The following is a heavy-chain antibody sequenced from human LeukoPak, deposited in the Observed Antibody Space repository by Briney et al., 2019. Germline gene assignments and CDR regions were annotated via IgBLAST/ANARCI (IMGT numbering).Heavy chain of an antibody. Sequence: PTGGSLRLSCAASGFTFSSYEMNWVRQAPGKGLEWVSYISSSGSIILYAGSVKGRFTISRDNAKNLVHLEMNSLRAEDTAVYYCVRDGDSGTDWYWAYWGQGTLVTVSS. CDR3: VRDGDSGTDWYWAY. CDR1: GFTFSSYE. D-gene: IGHD6-19*01. J-gene: IGHJ4*02. CDR2: ISSSGSII. V-gene: IGHV3-48*03.